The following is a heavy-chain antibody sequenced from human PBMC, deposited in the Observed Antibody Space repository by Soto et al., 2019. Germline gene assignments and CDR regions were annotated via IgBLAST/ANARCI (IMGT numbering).Heavy chain of an antibody. CDR2: ISYDGSNK. Sequence: QVQLVESGGGVVQPGRSLRLSCAASGFTFSSYGMHWVGQAPGKGLEWVAVISYDGSNKYYADSVKGRFTISRDNSKNTLYLQMSSLRAEDTAVYYCVKDGSSGWPYYYGLDVWGQGTTVTVSS. J-gene: IGHJ6*02. V-gene: IGHV3-30*18. CDR3: VKDGSSGWPYYYGLDV. D-gene: IGHD6-19*01. CDR1: GFTFSSYG.